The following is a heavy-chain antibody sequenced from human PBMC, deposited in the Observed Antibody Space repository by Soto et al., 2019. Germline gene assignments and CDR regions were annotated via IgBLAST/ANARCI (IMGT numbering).Heavy chain of an antibody. Sequence: PGGSLRLSCVVSGLTFSSYWMHWVRQAPGKGLVWVSRINSDGSSTSYADSVKGRFTISRDNAKNTLYLQMNSLRAEDTAVYYCARVASRYYDSSEHAFDIWGQGTMVTVSS. CDR1: GLTFSSYW. D-gene: IGHD3-22*01. CDR2: INSDGSST. V-gene: IGHV3-74*01. J-gene: IGHJ3*02. CDR3: ARVASRYYDSSEHAFDI.